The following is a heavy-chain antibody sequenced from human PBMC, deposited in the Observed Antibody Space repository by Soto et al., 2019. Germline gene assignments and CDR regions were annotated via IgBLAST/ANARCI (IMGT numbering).Heavy chain of an antibody. CDR2: IKSKTGGGTT. D-gene: IGHD6-19*01. V-gene: IGHV3-15*07. CDR1: GFTFSNAW. J-gene: IGHJ6*02. Sequence: GSLRLSCAASGFTFSNAWMNWVRQAPGKGLEWVGRIKSKTGGGTTDYAAPVKGRFTISRDDSKNTLYLQMNSLKTEDTAVYYCTTVGVAAPIDGIYYYGMDVWGQGTKVTVSS. CDR3: TTVGVAAPIDGIYYYGMDV.